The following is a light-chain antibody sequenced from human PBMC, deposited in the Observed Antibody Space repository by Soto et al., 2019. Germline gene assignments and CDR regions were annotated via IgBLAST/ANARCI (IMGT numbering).Light chain of an antibody. V-gene: IGKV2-28*01. CDR1: QSLLHSNGYNY. CDR2: LGS. CDR3: MQALQTGYT. J-gene: IGKJ2*01. Sequence: DIVMTQSPLSLPVTPGEPASISCRSSQSLLHSNGYNYLDWYLQKPGQSPQLLIYLGSNRASGVPDRFCGSGSGTAFTLKISRVEAEDVGVYYCMQALQTGYTFGQGTKLEIK.